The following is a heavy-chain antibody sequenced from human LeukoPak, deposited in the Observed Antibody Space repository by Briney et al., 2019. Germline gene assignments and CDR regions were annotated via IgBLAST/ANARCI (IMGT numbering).Heavy chain of an antibody. D-gene: IGHD3-10*01. J-gene: IGHJ1*01. CDR1: GFSFSSSG. Sequence: PGGSLRLSCAASGFSFSSSGMNWVRQAPGKGLEWVSYIDTSSTTKNYADSVKGRFTISRDNAKNSLYLQMNSLRVEDTAVYNCAGPLGSPYFHHWGQGTLVTVSS. CDR2: IDTSSTTK. V-gene: IGHV3-48*01. CDR3: AGPLGSPYFHH.